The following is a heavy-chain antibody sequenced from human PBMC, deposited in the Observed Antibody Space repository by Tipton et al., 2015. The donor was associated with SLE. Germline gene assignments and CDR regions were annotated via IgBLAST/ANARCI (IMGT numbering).Heavy chain of an antibody. Sequence: LRLSCTVSGGSISSSSYYWGWIRQPPGKGLEWIGSIYYSGSTYYNPSLKSRVTISVDTSKNQFSLKLSSVTAADTAVYYCARGGLGSDLRGSIYLGLWGQGALVTVSS. J-gene: IGHJ1*01. D-gene: IGHD7-27*01. CDR2: IYYSGST. CDR1: GGSISSSSYY. V-gene: IGHV4-39*07. CDR3: ARGGLGSDLRGSIYLGL.